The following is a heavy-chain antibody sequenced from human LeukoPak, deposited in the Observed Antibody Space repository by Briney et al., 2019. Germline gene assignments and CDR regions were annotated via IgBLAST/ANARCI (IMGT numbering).Heavy chain of an antibody. Sequence: ASVKVSCKASGYTFTGYYMHWVRQAPGQGLEWMGWINPNSGGTNYAQKFQGRVTMTRDTSISTAYMELSRLRSDDTAVYYCARDINYDFWSGYTYYYYMDVWGKGTTVTVSS. D-gene: IGHD3-3*01. V-gene: IGHV1-2*02. J-gene: IGHJ6*03. CDR1: GYTFTGYY. CDR3: ARDINYDFWSGYTYYYYMDV. CDR2: INPNSGGT.